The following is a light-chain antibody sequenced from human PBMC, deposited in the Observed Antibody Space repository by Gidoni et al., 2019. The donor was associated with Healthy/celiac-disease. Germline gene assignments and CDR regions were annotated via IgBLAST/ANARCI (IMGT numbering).Light chain of an antibody. CDR3: QQLNSYPPWT. CDR2: AAS. CDR1: QGISSY. J-gene: IGKJ1*01. V-gene: IGKV1-9*01. Sequence: IQLTQSPSSLSASVGDRVTITCRASQGISSYLAWYQQKPGKAPKLLIYAASTLQSGVPSRFNGSGSGTDFTLTISSLQPEDFATYYCQQLNSYPPWTFXQXTKVEIK.